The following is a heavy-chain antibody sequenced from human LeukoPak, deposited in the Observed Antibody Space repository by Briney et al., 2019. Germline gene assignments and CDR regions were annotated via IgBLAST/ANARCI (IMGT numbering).Heavy chain of an antibody. CDR2: IRYDGSNK. J-gene: IGHJ4*02. D-gene: IGHD6-13*01. CDR3: ARAPPPGIAAAGGEDY. V-gene: IGHV3-30*02. Sequence: GGSLRLSCAASGFTFSSYGMHWVRQAPGKGLEWVAFIRYDGSNKYYADSVKGRFTISRDNSKNTLYLQMNSLRAEDTAVYYCARAPPPGIAAAGGEDYWGQGTLVTVSS. CDR1: GFTFSSYG.